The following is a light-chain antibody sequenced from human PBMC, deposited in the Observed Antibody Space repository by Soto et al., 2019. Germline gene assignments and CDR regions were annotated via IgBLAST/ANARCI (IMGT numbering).Light chain of an antibody. V-gene: IGKV1-39*01. CDR1: QSISSY. CDR2: AAS. CDR3: QQSYSTTIT. J-gene: IGKJ5*01. Sequence: DIQMTQSPSSLSASVGDRVTITCRASQSISSYLNWYQQKPGKAPKLLIYAASSLQSGVPSRFSGSGSGTDCTLTISSLQPEDFATYYCQQSYSTTITFGQGTRLEIK.